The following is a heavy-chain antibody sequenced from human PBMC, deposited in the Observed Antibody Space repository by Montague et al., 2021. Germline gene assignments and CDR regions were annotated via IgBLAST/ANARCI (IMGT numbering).Heavy chain of an antibody. CDR1: RSLINSDYY. CDR2: VSHGGRT. J-gene: IGHJ6*03. CDR3: ARERDRYYYMDI. V-gene: IGHV4-38-2*02. Sequence: SETLSLTCTVSRSLINSDYYWGWIRQPPGKGLELMGSVSHGGRTYYNPSLKSRVTISVDTSNNHFSLKLSSVTAADTAMYYCARERDRYYYMDIWGKGTTITASS.